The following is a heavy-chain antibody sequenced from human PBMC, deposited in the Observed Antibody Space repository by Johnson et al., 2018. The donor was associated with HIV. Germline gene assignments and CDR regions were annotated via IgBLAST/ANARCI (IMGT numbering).Heavy chain of an antibody. CDR1: GFTFSSYA. D-gene: IGHD7-27*01. J-gene: IGHJ3*02. CDR2: ISYDGSNK. V-gene: IGHV3-30*04. CDR3: ALNWGAEGAFDI. Sequence: VQLVESGGGVVQPWRSLRLSCAASGFTFSSYAMHWVRQAPGKGLEWVAVISYDGSNKYYADSVKGRFTISRDNSKNTLYLQMNSLRAEDTAVYYCALNWGAEGAFDIWGQGTMVTVSS.